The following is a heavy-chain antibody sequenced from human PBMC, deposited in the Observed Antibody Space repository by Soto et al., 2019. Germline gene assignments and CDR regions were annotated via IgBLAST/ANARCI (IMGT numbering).Heavy chain of an antibody. J-gene: IGHJ5*02. CDR2: ISSSSSYI. Sequence: EVQLVESGGGLVKPGGSLRLSCAASGFTFSSYSMNWVRQAPGKGLEWVSSISSSSSYIYYADSVKGRFTISRDNAKNSLYLQMISLRAEDTAVYYCARDYCSGGSCYSDWFDPWGQGTLVTVSS. D-gene: IGHD2-15*01. V-gene: IGHV3-21*01. CDR1: GFTFSSYS. CDR3: ARDYCSGGSCYSDWFDP.